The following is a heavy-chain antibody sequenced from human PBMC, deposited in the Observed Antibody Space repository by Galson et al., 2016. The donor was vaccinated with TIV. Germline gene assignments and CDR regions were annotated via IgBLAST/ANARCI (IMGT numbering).Heavy chain of an antibody. CDR1: GFSVSNNH. D-gene: IGHD6-19*01. J-gene: IGHJ4*02. Sequence: SLRLSCAASGFSVSNNHMSWVRQAPGKGLEWVSFISNEGQTQYRDSVKGRFTISRDNSKNTLYLQMNSLRVEDTAVYFCARSTSGWCGGRQWGQGTLVTVSS. CDR3: ARSTSGWCGGRQ. V-gene: IGHV3-53*01. CDR2: ISNEGQT.